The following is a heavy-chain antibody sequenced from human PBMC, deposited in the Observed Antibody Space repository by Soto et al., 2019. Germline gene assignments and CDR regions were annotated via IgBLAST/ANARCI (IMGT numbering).Heavy chain of an antibody. CDR1: GYSFTSYG. CDR2: ISPYNGNT. Sequence: GASVNVSCKASGYSFTSYGISWVRQAPGQGLEWMGWISPYNGNTKYAQNFQGRVTMTTDTSTYTAYMEMRSLRSDDPAVYYCARDFGSDLSAPGAVFDYWGQGTLVTVSS. D-gene: IGHD3-3*01. CDR3: ARDFGSDLSAPGAVFDY. V-gene: IGHV1-18*04. J-gene: IGHJ4*02.